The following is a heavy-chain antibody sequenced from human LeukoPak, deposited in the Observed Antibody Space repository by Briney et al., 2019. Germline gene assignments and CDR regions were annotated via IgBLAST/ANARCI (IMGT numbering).Heavy chain of an antibody. CDR1: GFTFGDYP. D-gene: IGHD3-10*01. J-gene: IGHJ4*02. CDR3: TRGNIMVRGPSWDYYFDY. CDR2: ISSKAYGGTT. V-gene: IGHV3-49*04. Sequence: GGSLRLSCTASGFTFGDYPMTWVRQAPGKGLEWVGFISSKAYGGTTEYAASVKGRFTISRDDSKSIAYLQMNSLKTEDTAVYYCTRGNIMVRGPSWDYYFDYWGQGTLVTVSS.